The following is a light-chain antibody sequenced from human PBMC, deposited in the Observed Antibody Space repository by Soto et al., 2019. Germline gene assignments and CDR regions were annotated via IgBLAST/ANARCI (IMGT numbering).Light chain of an antibody. V-gene: IGLV2-11*01. Sequence: QSALTQPRSVSGSPGQSVTISCTGTSSDVGGYDYVSWYQQHPGKAPKLMIFDVTKRPSGVTDRFSGSKSGNTASLTISGLKAEDEAHYSCCSYAGSFYVFGSGTKVTVL. CDR1: SSDVGGYDY. CDR2: DVT. J-gene: IGLJ1*01. CDR3: CSYAGSFYV.